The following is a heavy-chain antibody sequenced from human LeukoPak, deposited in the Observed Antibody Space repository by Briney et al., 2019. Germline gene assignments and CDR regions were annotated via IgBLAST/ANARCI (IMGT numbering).Heavy chain of an antibody. V-gene: IGHV4-30-2*01. CDR3: ARDRGIAGRPLAWFDP. D-gene: IGHD6-6*01. Sequence: SETLSLTCTVSGDSITTGGYYWSWIRQPPGKGLQWIGYIYPTGSTYYTPSLKSRVTISSDRSKNQFSLKLSSVTAADTAVYYCARDRGIAGRPLAWFDPWGQGTLVTVSS. CDR1: GDSITTGGYY. CDR2: IYPTGST. J-gene: IGHJ5*02.